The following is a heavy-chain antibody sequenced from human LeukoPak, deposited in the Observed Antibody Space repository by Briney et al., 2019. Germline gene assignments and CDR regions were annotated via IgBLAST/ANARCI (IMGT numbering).Heavy chain of an antibody. CDR1: GFTVSTNY. Sequence: PGGSLRLSCAASGFTVSTNYMSWVRQAPGRGLEWVSVIYSGGNTYYADSVKGRFTISRDNSKNTLYLQMNSLRAEDTAVYYCAKEVSSIAALTPWFDPWGQGTLVTVSS. J-gene: IGHJ5*02. CDR3: AKEVSSIAALTPWFDP. D-gene: IGHD6-6*01. V-gene: IGHV3-66*02. CDR2: IYSGGNT.